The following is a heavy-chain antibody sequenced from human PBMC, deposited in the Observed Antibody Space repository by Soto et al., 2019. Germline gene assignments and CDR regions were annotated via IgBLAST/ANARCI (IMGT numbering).Heavy chain of an antibody. Sequence: QVQLVESGGGVVQPVRSLRVSCAASGFTFSSHGMHWVRQAPGKGLEWVAVIWYDGSNKYYGESVKGRFIISRDNSKNTVDLQMNSLRAEDTAIYYCARWGPDKVLDYWGQGTLVTVSS. D-gene: IGHD3-16*01. CDR2: IWYDGSNK. CDR3: ARWGPDKVLDY. J-gene: IGHJ4*02. V-gene: IGHV3-33*01. CDR1: GFTFSSHG.